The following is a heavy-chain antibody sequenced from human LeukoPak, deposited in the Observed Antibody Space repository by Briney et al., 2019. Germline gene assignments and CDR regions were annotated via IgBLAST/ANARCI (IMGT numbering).Heavy chain of an antibody. Sequence: SETLSLTCTVSGGSISSYYWSWIRQPPGKGLEWIGYIYYSGSTNYNPSLKSRVTISVDTSKNQFSLKLSSVTAADTAVYYCARARDDYGDYPFYHLGQGNLGTGSS. J-gene: IGHJ4*01. V-gene: IGHV4-59*01. CDR2: IYYSGST. CDR3: ARARDDYGDYPFYH. D-gene: IGHD4-17*01. CDR1: GGSISSYY.